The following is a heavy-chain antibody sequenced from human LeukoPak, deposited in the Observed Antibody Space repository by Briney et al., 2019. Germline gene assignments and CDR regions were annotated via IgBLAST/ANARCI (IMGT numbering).Heavy chain of an antibody. CDR2: ISAYNGNT. CDR1: GFTFSSYG. D-gene: IGHD6-19*01. J-gene: IGHJ3*02. Sequence: GGSLRLSCAASGFTFSSYGMSWVRQAPGQGLEWMGWISAYNGNTNYAQKVQGRVTMTTDTSTSTAYMELRSLRSDDTAVYYCARGLQENLAWLTAFSAFDIWGQGTMVTVSS. V-gene: IGHV1-18*01. CDR3: ARGLQENLAWLTAFSAFDI.